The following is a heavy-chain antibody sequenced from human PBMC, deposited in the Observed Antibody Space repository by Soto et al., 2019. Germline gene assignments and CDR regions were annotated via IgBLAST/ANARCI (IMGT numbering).Heavy chain of an antibody. V-gene: IGHV4-59*01. J-gene: IGHJ4*02. Sequence: QVQLQESGPGLVKPSETLSLTCRVSGGSMSGYYWSWVRLAPGKGLEWIGYVYYTGSTNYNPSLQSRVSISVDTSNTHFSLSLSLVTAADTAVYFWARSIAVPSGHIDHWGQGIRVTISS. CDR2: VYYTGST. CDR1: GGSMSGYY. D-gene: IGHD6-6*01. CDR3: ARSIAVPSGHIDH.